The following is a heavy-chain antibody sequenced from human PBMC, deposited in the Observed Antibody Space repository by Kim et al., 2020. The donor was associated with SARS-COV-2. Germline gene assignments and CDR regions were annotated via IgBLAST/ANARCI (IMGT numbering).Heavy chain of an antibody. V-gene: IGHV3-30*02. J-gene: IGHJ6*02. D-gene: IGHD2-8*01. Sequence: DSGQGRFTISRDNSKNTLYLQMNSLRAEDTAVYYCAKDLASQVWDGMDVWGQGTTVTVSS. CDR3: AKDLASQVWDGMDV.